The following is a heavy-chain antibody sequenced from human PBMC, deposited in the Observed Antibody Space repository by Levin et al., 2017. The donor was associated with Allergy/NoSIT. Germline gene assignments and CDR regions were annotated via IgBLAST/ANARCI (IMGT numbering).Heavy chain of an antibody. J-gene: IGHJ4*02. Sequence: GGSLRLSCVASGFTFSSYGMHWVRQAPGKGLEWVAVMSDEGSYKNYADSVKGRFTISRDNSKNTLYLQMNSLSAEDTAVYYCAKDGMGIAGADTEWEIKHCFDYWGQGTLVTVSS. CDR2: MSDEGSYK. V-gene: IGHV3-30*18. CDR3: AKDGMGIAGADTEWEIKHCFDY. CDR1: GFTFSSYG. D-gene: IGHD6-19*01.